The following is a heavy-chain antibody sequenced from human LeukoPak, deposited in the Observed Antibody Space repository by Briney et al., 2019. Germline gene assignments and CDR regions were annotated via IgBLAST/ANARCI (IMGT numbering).Heavy chain of an antibody. Sequence: PGGSLRLSCAASGFSSSSYGMHWLRQAPGKGPESVALIRHDGTETYHAVSVKGRFTISRDDSKSTFYLQMNSLRPEDTAVYYCAKANRDHLSHYYGVDVWGPGTTV. CDR3: AKANRDHLSHYYGVDV. CDR1: GFSSSSYG. V-gene: IGHV3-30*02. J-gene: IGHJ6*02. D-gene: IGHD3-10*01. CDR2: IRHDGTET.